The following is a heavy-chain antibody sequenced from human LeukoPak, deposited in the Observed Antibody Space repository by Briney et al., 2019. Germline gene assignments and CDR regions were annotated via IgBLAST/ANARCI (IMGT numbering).Heavy chain of an antibody. CDR2: IYHSGST. D-gene: IGHD3-3*01. V-gene: IGHV4-30-2*01. CDR3: ARGFWSGYGLDY. Sequence: SETLSLTCTVSGGSISSGGYYWSWIRQPPGKGLEWIGYIYHSGSTYYNPSLKSRVTISVDRSKNQFSLKLSSVTAADTAVYYCARGFWSGYGLDYWGQGTLVTVSS. CDR1: GGSISSGGYY. J-gene: IGHJ4*02.